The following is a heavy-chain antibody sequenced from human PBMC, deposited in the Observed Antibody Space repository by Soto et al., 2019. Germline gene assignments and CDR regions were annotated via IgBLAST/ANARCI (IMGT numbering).Heavy chain of an antibody. CDR3: AAAIFGVPEGSSYYYYGMDV. J-gene: IGHJ6*02. Sequence: ASVKVSCKASGFTFTSSVVQWVRQARGQRLEWIGWIVVGSGNTNYAQKFQERVTITRDMSTSTAYMELSSLRSEDTAVYYCAAAIFGVPEGSSYYYYGMDVWGQGTTVTVSS. CDR1: GFTFTSSV. D-gene: IGHD3-3*01. V-gene: IGHV1-58*01. CDR2: IVVGSGNT.